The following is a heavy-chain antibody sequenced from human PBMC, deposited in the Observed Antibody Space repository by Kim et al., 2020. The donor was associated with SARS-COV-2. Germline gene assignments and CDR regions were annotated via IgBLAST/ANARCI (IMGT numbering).Heavy chain of an antibody. CDR3: ARTTVTTGPHYYYGMDV. D-gene: IGHD4-17*01. CDR2: ISAYNGNT. V-gene: IGHV1-18*01. J-gene: IGHJ6*02. Sequence: ASVKVSCKASGYTFTSYGISWVRQAPGQGLEWMGWISAYNGNTNYAQKLQGRVTMTTDTSTSTDYMALRSLRSDDTAVYYCARTTVTTGPHYYYGMDVWGQGTTVTVSS. CDR1: GYTFTSYG.